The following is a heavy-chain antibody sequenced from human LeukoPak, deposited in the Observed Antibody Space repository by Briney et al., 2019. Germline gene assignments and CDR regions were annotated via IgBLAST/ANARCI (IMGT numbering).Heavy chain of an antibody. Sequence: PGGSLRLSCATSGFTFSNAWMSWVRQAPGKGLKWVGRIKSKTDGGTTDYAAPVKGRFTISRDDSKNTLYLQMNSLKTEDTAVYYCTTGVMITFGGVIVFDYWGQGTLVTVSS. CDR1: GFTFSNAW. CDR2: IKSKTDGGTT. D-gene: IGHD3-16*02. V-gene: IGHV3-15*01. CDR3: TTGVMITFGGVIVFDY. J-gene: IGHJ4*02.